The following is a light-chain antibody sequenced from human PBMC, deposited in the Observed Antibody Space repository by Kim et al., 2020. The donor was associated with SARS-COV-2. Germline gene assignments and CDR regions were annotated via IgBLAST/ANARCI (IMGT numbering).Light chain of an antibody. CDR1: KLVDKY. CDR3: QAWDSSTVV. CDR2: QDS. J-gene: IGLJ2*01. Sequence: SVSPGQTASITCSGDKLVDKYACWYQQKPGQSPVLVIYQDSKLPSGIPERFSGSNSGNTATLTISGTQAMNEADYYCQAWDSSTVVFGGGTQLTVL. V-gene: IGLV3-1*01.